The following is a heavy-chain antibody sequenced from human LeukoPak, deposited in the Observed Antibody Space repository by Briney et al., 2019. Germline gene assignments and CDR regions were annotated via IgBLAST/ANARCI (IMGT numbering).Heavy chain of an antibody. Sequence: SETLSLTRTVSGGSISSYYWSWIRQPPGKGLEWIGYIYYSGNTNYNPSLKSRVTISVDTSKNQFSLKLSSVTAADTAIYYCARGYSYGSYYFDYWGQGTLVTVSS. CDR1: GGSISSYY. CDR3: ARGYSYGSYYFDY. V-gene: IGHV4-59*01. CDR2: IYYSGNT. D-gene: IGHD5-18*01. J-gene: IGHJ4*02.